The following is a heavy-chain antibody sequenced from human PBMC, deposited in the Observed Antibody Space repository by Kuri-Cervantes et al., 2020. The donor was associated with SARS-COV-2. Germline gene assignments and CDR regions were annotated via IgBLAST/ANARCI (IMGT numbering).Heavy chain of an antibody. Sequence: GESLKISCAACGFTFSSYDMHWVRQATGKGLEWVANIKQDGSEKYYVDSVKGRFTISRDNAKNSLYLQMNSLRADDTAVYYCAKSDWFDPWGQGTLVTVSS. J-gene: IGHJ5*02. CDR2: IKQDGSEK. CDR1: GFTFSSYD. CDR3: AKSDWFDP. V-gene: IGHV3-7*02.